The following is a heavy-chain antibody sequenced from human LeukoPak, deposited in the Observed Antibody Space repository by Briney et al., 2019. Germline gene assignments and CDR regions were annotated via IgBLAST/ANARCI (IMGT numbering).Heavy chain of an antibody. CDR2: INHSGST. V-gene: IGHV4-34*01. Sequence: PSETLSLTCAVYGGSFSGYYWSWIRQPPGKGLEWIGEINHSGSTNYNPSLKSRVTISVDTSKNQFSLKLSSVTAADTAVYYCVRARRETRPGYCSSTSCYGKPKYYGMDVWGQGTTVTVSS. D-gene: IGHD2-2*01. J-gene: IGHJ6*02. CDR1: GGSFSGYY. CDR3: VRARRETRPGYCSSTSCYGKPKYYGMDV.